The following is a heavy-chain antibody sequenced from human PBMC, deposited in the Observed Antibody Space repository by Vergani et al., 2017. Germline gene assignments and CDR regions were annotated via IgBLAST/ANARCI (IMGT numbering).Heavy chain of an antibody. CDR2: IIPILGIA. CDR1: GYTFTSYG. CDR3: ARGTIVVVPAARYSWFDP. Sequence: QVQLVQSGAEVKKPGASVKVSCKASGYTFTSYGISWVRQAPGQGLEWMGRIIPILGIANYAQKFQGRVTITADKSTSTAYLELSSLRSEDTAVYYCARGTIVVVPAARYSWFDPWGQGTLVTVSS. J-gene: IGHJ5*02. D-gene: IGHD2-2*01. V-gene: IGHV1-69*04.